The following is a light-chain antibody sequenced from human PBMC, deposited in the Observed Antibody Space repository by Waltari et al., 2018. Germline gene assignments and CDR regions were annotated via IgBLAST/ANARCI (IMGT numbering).Light chain of an antibody. CDR3: QQYDNLPLT. J-gene: IGKJ4*01. Sequence: DIQKTQSPSSLSASEGDRVTITCQASQDISNYLNWYQQKPGKAPKLLIYDASNLETGVPSRFSVSGSGTDFTFTISSLQPEDIATYYCQQYDNLPLTFGGGTKVEIK. CDR2: DAS. CDR1: QDISNY. V-gene: IGKV1-33*01.